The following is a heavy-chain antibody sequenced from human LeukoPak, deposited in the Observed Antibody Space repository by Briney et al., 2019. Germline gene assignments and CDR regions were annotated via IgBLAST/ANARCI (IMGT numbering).Heavy chain of an antibody. Sequence: SETLSLTCAVYGGSFSGYYWSWIRQPPGKGLEWIGEINHSGSTNYNPSLKSRVTISVDTSKNQFSLKLSSVTAADTAVYYCARVYGSGWYPIYYFDYWGQGTLVTVSS. D-gene: IGHD6-13*01. CDR2: INHSGST. J-gene: IGHJ4*02. V-gene: IGHV4-34*01. CDR3: ARVYGSGWYPIYYFDY. CDR1: GGSFSGYY.